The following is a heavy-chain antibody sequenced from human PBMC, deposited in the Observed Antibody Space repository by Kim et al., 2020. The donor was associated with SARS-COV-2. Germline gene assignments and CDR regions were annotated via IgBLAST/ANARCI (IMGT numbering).Heavy chain of an antibody. J-gene: IGHJ5*02. Sequence: GGSLRLSCAASGFTFSSYGIHWVRQAPGKGLEWVAVISYDGSNKYYADSVKGRFTISRDNSKNTLYLQMNSLRAEDTAVYYCAKDLLKAMVNLGWFDPWG. D-gene: IGHD5-18*01. CDR3: AKDLLKAMVNLGWFDP. CDR1: GFTFSSYG. V-gene: IGHV3-30*18. CDR2: ISYDGSNK.